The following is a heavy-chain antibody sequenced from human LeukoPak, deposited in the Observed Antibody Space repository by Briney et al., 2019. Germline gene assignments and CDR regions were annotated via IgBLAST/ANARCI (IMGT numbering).Heavy chain of an antibody. J-gene: IGHJ4*02. CDR3: AREGPLGYCSSTSCSLDY. CDR2: IISDGSST. Sequence: GGSLRLSCAASGFTFSSYWMHWVRQAPGKGLGWVSRIISDGSSTIYADSVKSRFTISRDNAKNTLYLQMNSLRAEYTAVYYCAREGPLGYCSSTSCSLDYWGQGTLVTVSS. CDR1: GFTFSSYW. V-gene: IGHV3-74*01. D-gene: IGHD2-2*01.